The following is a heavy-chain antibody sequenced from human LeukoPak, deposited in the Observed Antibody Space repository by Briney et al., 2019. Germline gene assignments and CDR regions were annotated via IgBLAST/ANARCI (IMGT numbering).Heavy chain of an antibody. CDR2: MNPNSGNT. V-gene: IGHV1-8*01. D-gene: IGHD6-13*01. Sequence: ASVKVSCKASGYTFTSYDINWVRQATGQGLEWMGWMNPNSGNTGYAQKFQVRVTMTRNTSISTAYMELSSLRSEDTAVYYCARISSKGKQQLVRRGFDYWGQGTLVTVSS. CDR3: ARISSKGKQQLVRRGFDY. CDR1: GYTFTSYD. J-gene: IGHJ4*02.